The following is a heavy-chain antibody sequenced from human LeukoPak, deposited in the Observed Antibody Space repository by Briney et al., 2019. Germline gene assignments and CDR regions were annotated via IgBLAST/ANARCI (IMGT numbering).Heavy chain of an antibody. CDR2: IRQDGSEK. D-gene: IGHD5-18*01. CDR1: GFTFSSYW. Sequence: PGGSLRLSCAASGFTFSSYWMIWVRQAPGKGLEWVANIRQDGSEKYYVASVRGRFTISRDNAKNSLYLQMNSLRAEDTAVYYCASGIGDTAMVSAGMDVWGKGTTVTVSS. J-gene: IGHJ6*04. CDR3: ASGIGDTAMVSAGMDV. V-gene: IGHV3-7*01.